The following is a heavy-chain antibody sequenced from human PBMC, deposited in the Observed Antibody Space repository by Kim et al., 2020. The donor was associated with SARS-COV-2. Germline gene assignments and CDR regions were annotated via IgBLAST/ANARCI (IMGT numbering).Heavy chain of an antibody. D-gene: IGHD2-2*02. CDR2: IYYSGST. Sequence: SETLSLTCTVSGGSISSYYWSWIRQPPGKGLEWIGYIYYSGSTNYNPSLKSRVTISVDTSKNQFSLKLSSVTAADTAVYYCAGVVPAARPIVGVNWFDPWGQGTLVTVSS. CDR1: GGSISSYY. V-gene: IGHV4-59*01. CDR3: AGVVPAARPIVGVNWFDP. J-gene: IGHJ5*02.